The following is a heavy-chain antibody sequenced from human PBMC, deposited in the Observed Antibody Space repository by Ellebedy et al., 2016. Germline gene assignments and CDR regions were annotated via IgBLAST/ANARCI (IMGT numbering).Heavy chain of an antibody. V-gene: IGHV3-21*01. J-gene: IGHJ2*01. CDR1: GFTLISNS. Sequence: GGSLRLSCVASGFTLISNSMNWVRQAPGKGLEWVSSISSTSEYIYYADSVKGRFTISRDNAKSSLYLQMNSLRAEETAVYYCARSVQWYFDLWGRGTLVTVSS. CDR3: ARSVQWYFDL. CDR2: ISSTSEYI.